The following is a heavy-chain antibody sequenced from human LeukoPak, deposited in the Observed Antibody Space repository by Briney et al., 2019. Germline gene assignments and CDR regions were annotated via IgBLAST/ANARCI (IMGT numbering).Heavy chain of an antibody. D-gene: IGHD2-2*01. V-gene: IGHV3-53*04. CDR2: IYSGGST. CDR3: ARDSRNIRYQRYYYYGMDV. Sequence: GGSLRLSCAASGFSISNDWMSWVRQAPGKGLEWVSVIYSGGSTYYADSVKGRFTISRHNSKNTLYLQMNSLRAEDTAVYYCARDSRNIRYQRYYYYGMDVWGQGTTVTVSS. J-gene: IGHJ6*02. CDR1: GFSISNDW.